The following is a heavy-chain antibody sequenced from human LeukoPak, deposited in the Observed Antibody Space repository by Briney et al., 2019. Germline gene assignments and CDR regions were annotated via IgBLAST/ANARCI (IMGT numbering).Heavy chain of an antibody. D-gene: IGHD2-2*01. CDR1: GFTFSSYS. V-gene: IGHV3-23*01. CDR2: LSGSGGST. Sequence: PGGSLRLSCAASGFTFSSYSLNWVRQAPGKGLEWVSGLSGSGGSTWYADYVKGRFTISRDNSKNTVYLHMNSLRAEDTAVYYCAKFEGLCGSANTCYHFDCWGQGTLVTVSS. J-gene: IGHJ4*02. CDR3: AKFEGLCGSANTCYHFDC.